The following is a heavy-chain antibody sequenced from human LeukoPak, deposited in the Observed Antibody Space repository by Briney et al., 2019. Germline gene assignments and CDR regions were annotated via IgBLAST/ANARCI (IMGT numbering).Heavy chain of an antibody. D-gene: IGHD1-1*01. CDR3: ARFEGTAPAPLLYYYYGMDV. V-gene: IGHV5-10-1*01. J-gene: IGHJ6*04. Sequence: HGVPLRIYCKGSAYGFTSCCVSWVRQVPVKGLEWIGRLAPTDTYTHYSPSFQGHGTISADKSISTAYLQWSSLKASDTAMYYCARFEGTAPAPLLYYYYGMDVWGKGTTVTVSS. CDR1: AYGFTSCC. CDR2: LAPTDTYT.